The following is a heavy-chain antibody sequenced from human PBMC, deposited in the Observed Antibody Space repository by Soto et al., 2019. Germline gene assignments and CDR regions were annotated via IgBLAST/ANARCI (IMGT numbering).Heavy chain of an antibody. CDR1: AGTFPHYG. CDR3: AVNWGNSLKNWLYH. Sequence: SVKVSWPASAGTFPHYGLSWVRQAPGQGLEWIGGIIPVLASTTYAQNFQGRVSIIADASTNTVYMELGSLRSDDTAVYYCAVNWGNSLKNWLYHWGQRTLVTVSA. V-gene: IGHV1-69*13. D-gene: IGHD7-27*01. J-gene: IGHJ5*02. CDR2: IIPVLAST.